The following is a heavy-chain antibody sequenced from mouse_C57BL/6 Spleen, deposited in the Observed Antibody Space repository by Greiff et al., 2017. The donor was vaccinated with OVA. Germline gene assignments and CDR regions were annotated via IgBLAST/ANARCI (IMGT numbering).Heavy chain of an antibody. V-gene: IGHV1-52*01. J-gene: IGHJ4*01. CDR2: IDPSDSET. Sequence: VQLQQPGAELVRPGSSVKLSCKASGYTFTSYWMHWVKQRPIQGLEWIGNIDPSDSETHYNQKFKDKATFTVDKSSSTAYMQLSSLTSEDSAVYYCASQGDYYAMDYWGQGTSVTVSS. CDR1: GYTFTSYW. CDR3: ASQGDYYAMDY.